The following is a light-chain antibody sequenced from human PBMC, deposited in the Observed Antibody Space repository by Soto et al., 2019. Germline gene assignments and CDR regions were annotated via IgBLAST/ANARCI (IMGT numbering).Light chain of an antibody. CDR2: AAS. CDR3: QQSYSTPRT. J-gene: IGKJ1*01. Sequence: DIQMTQSPSTLPASVGDRVTITCRASQSISNFLNWYQQKPGKAPTLLIYAASSFQSGVPSRFSGSGSGTDFTLTISSLQPEDFATYYCQQSYSTPRTFGQGTKVDIK. CDR1: QSISNF. V-gene: IGKV1-39*01.